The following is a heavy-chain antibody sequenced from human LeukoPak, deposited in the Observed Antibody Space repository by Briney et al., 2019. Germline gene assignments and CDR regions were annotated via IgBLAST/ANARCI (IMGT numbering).Heavy chain of an antibody. CDR3: ARSGSGYFDY. Sequence: PGGSLRLSCPASGITLSVYWMSWVRQAPAKGLEWVANIKQDGSEKYYRDSVQGRFTISRDNAKNSLYLQMNSLRAEDTAVYYCARSGSGYFDYWGQGSLVTVSS. CDR2: IKQDGSEK. CDR1: GITLSVYW. V-gene: IGHV3-7*01. J-gene: IGHJ4*02.